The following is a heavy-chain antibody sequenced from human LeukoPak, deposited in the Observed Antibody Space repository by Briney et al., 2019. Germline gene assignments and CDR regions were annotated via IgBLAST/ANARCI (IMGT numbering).Heavy chain of an antibody. V-gene: IGHV1-69*01. CDR2: IIPIFGTA. Sequence: SVKVSCKASGGTFSSYAISWVRQAPGQGLEWTGGIIPIFGTANYAQKFQGRVTITADESTSTAYMELSSLRSEDTAVYYCARQAETGRSSSSGFDYWGQGTLVTVSS. CDR3: ARQAETGRSSSSGFDY. CDR1: GGTFSSYA. D-gene: IGHD6-13*01. J-gene: IGHJ4*02.